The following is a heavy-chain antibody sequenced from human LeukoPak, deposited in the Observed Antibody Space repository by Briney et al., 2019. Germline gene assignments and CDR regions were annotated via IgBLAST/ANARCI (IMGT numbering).Heavy chain of an antibody. CDR1: GFTFSNAW. CDR2: ISSSSSYI. D-gene: IGHD3-10*01. J-gene: IGHJ4*02. CDR3: ARDHYYGSGFDY. Sequence: PGGSLRLSCAASGFTFSNAWMSWVRQAPGKGLEWVSSISSSSSYIYYADSVKGRFTISRDNAKNSLYLQMNSLRAEDTAVYYCARDHYYGSGFDYWGQGTLVTVSS. V-gene: IGHV3-21*01.